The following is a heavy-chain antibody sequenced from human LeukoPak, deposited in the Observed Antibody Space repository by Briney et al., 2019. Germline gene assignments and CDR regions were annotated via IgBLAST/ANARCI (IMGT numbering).Heavy chain of an antibody. J-gene: IGHJ6*02. Sequence: PPGGSLRLSRAASGFTFGPYAFRRVRQRPGKGLEWVAHINADGGRTFYADSVEGRFTISRDNSKDSLYLQMNSLTTDDTALYYGGTWVFYHSLDVWGQGTTVTVSS. D-gene: IGHD2/OR15-2a*01. CDR2: INADGGRT. CDR1: GFTFGPYA. V-gene: IGHV3-43*02. CDR3: GTWVFYHSLDV.